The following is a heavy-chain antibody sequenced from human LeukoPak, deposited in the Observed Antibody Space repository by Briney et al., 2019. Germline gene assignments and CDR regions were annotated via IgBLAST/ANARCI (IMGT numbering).Heavy chain of an antibody. CDR3: ARDNWSKYYFDY. Sequence: GRSLRLSCAASGFTFSSYGMHWVRQAPGKGLEWVAVIWYDGSNKYYADSVKGRFTISRDNSKNTLYLQMNSLRAEDTAVYYCARDNWSKYYFDYWGQGTLVTVSS. CDR1: GFTFSSYG. V-gene: IGHV3-33*01. D-gene: IGHD1/OR15-1a*01. J-gene: IGHJ4*02. CDR2: IWYDGSNK.